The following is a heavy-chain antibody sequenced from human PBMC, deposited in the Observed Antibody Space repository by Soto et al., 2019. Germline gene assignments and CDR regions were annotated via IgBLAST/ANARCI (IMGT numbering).Heavy chain of an antibody. CDR2: ISGSGGST. J-gene: IGHJ4*02. CDR1: GFTFSSYA. Sequence: GGSLRLSCAASGFTFSSYAMSWVRQAPGKGLEWVSAISGSGGSTYYADSVKGRFTISRDNSKNTLYLQMNSLRAEDTAVYYCAATIGYSSGWYGFGFDYWGQGTLVTVSS. CDR3: AATIGYSSGWYGFGFDY. D-gene: IGHD6-19*01. V-gene: IGHV3-23*01.